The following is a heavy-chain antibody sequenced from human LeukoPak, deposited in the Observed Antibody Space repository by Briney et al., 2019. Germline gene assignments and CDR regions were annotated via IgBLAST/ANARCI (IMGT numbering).Heavy chain of an antibody. Sequence: SETLSLTCTVSGGSISSYYWSGIRQPPGKGLEWIGYIYYSGSTNYNPSLKSRVIISVDTSKNQFSLKLSSVTAADTAVYYCARVIPGQWLVPSVFDYWGQGTLVTVSS. CDR3: ARVIPGQWLVPSVFDY. V-gene: IGHV4-59*01. CDR2: IYYSGST. D-gene: IGHD6-19*01. J-gene: IGHJ4*02. CDR1: GGSISSYY.